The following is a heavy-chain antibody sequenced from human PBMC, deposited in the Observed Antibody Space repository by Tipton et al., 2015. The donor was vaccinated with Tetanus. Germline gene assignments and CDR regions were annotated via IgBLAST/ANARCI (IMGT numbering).Heavy chain of an antibody. D-gene: IGHD5-24*01. Sequence: TLSLTCTVSRGPISSYYWSWIRQPAGKGLEWIGHISNGNPDYSPSLKNRVTLSVDLSKNEFSLKLCSVTAADTGVYYCARGITDGYNRRFDYWGQGTLVAVSS. J-gene: IGHJ4*02. CDR3: ARGITDGYNRRFDY. CDR1: RGPISSYY. CDR2: ISNGNP. V-gene: IGHV4-4*07.